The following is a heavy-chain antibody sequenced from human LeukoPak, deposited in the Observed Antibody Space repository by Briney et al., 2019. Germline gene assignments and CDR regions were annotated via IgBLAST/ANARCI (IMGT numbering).Heavy chain of an antibody. J-gene: IGHJ6*03. CDR2: ISRTISYI. V-gene: IGHV3-21*01. CDR1: GFTFSSYS. Sequence: KSGGSLRLSCAASGFTFSSYSMTWVRQAPGKGLEWVSSISRTISYIYYADSVKGRFTISRDNAKNSLYLQMNSLRAEDTAVYYCACPRITGGTRDRYYYLDVWGKGTTVTVSS. D-gene: IGHD1-20*01. CDR3: ACPRITGGTRDRYYYLDV.